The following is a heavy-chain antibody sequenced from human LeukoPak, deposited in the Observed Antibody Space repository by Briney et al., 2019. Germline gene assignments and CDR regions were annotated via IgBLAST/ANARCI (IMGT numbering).Heavy chain of an antibody. CDR2: IRYDGSNK. J-gene: IGHJ3*02. CDR1: GFTFSSYG. Sequence: GGSLRLSCAASGFTFSSYGMHWVRQAPGKGLEGGAFIRYDGSNKYYADSVKGRFTISRDNSKNTLYLQMNSLRAEDTAVYYCAKGRGAHPLDAFDIWGQGTMVTVSS. D-gene: IGHD3-10*01. V-gene: IGHV3-30*02. CDR3: AKGRGAHPLDAFDI.